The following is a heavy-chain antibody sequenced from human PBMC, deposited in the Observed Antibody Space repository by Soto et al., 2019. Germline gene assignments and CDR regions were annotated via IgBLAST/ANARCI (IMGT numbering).Heavy chain of an antibody. CDR2: FDPEDGET. CDR1: GYTLTELS. Sequence: GASVKVSCKVSGYTLTELSMHWVRQAPGKGLEWMGGFDPEDGETIYAQKFQGRVTMTEDTSTDTAYMELSSLRSEDTAVYYCATQKRLYCSGGSCYSDNWFDPWGQGTLVTVSS. J-gene: IGHJ5*02. CDR3: ATQKRLYCSGGSCYSDNWFDP. D-gene: IGHD2-15*01. V-gene: IGHV1-24*01.